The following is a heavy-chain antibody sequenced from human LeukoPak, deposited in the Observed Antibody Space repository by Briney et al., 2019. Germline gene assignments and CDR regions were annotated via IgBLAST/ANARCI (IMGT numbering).Heavy chain of an antibody. CDR3: ATKQWLAPPPDS. V-gene: IGHV3-74*01. CDR2: INTDGTVT. CDR1: GFTFSKYW. Sequence: GGSLTLSCAASGFTFSKYWMLWVRHAPGKGLESVARINTDGTVTTYADSVKGRFTVSRDNADNTMFLQMNSVRDEDTAVYYCATKQWLAPPPDSWGQGTPVTVSS. D-gene: IGHD6-19*01. J-gene: IGHJ4*02.